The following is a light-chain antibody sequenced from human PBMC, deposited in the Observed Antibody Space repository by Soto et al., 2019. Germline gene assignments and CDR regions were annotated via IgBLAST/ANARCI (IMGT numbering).Light chain of an antibody. CDR2: SNN. CDR1: SSNIGSNY. J-gene: IGLJ1*01. Sequence: QLVLTQPPSASGTPGQRVTMSCSGSSSNIGSNYVYWYQQLPGTAPKLLIYSNNQRPSGVPDRFSGSKSGTSASLAISGLRSEDEADYYCAAWDDSLSGYVFGIGTKLTVL. CDR3: AAWDDSLSGYV. V-gene: IGLV1-47*02.